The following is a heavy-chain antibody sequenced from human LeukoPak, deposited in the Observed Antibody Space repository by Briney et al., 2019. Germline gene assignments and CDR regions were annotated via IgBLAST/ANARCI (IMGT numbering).Heavy chain of an antibody. J-gene: IGHJ1*01. CDR1: GFTFNRCW. Sequence: GGSLRLSCVVSGFTFNRCWMNWVRQAPGKGLEWVAHINPDGRDTYYVDSVKGRFTISRDNAQNSMYLQMNSLRVEDTVVYYCTSWGDTTAEYFQRWGQGTLVAVSS. CDR2: INPDGRDT. D-gene: IGHD2-21*02. V-gene: IGHV3-7*01. CDR3: TSWGDTTAEYFQR.